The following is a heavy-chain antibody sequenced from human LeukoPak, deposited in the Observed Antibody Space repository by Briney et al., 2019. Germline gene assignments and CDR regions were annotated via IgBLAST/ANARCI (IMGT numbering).Heavy chain of an antibody. CDR2: ISNDGRTT. CDR3: ARGMVGATYFDY. D-gene: IGHD1-26*01. Sequence: GGSLRLSCVASVGLDMNWVRQAPGKGLEWVSTISNDGRTTYYADSVKGRFTISRDNSKNTLYLQMNGLRAEDTAVYYCARGMVGATYFDYWGQGTLVTVSS. CDR1: VGLD. J-gene: IGHJ4*02. V-gene: IGHV3-23*05.